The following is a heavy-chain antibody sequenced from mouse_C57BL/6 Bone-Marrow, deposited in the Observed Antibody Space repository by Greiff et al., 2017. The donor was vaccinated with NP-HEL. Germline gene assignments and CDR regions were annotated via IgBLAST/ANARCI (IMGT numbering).Heavy chain of an antibody. CDR1: GYAFSSYW. Sequence: QVQLKESGAELVKPGASVKISCKASGYAFSSYWMNWVKQRPGKGLEWIGQIYPGDGDTNYNGKFKGKATLTADKSSSTAYMQLSSLTSEDSAVYFCARRDGYWYFDVWGTGTTVTVSS. D-gene: IGHD2-3*01. J-gene: IGHJ1*03. V-gene: IGHV1-80*01. CDR3: ARRDGYWYFDV. CDR2: IYPGDGDT.